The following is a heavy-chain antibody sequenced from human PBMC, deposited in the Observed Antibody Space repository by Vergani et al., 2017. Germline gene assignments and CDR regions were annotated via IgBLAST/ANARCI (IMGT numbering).Heavy chain of an antibody. Sequence: EVQLLESGGSLKQPGGPVRLSCAASGFTFSTYAMHWVRQAPGKGLEWVPALTGGGGSTYYSDSFKGRFIISRDNSRDTLYLQMNSLRPEDTATYYSVKGAGINKNFFNPGGKETRVTVSS. CDR2: LTGGGGST. CDR1: GFTFSTYA. J-gene: IGHJ5*02. CDR3: VKGAGINKNFFNP. V-gene: IGHV3-23*01. D-gene: IGHD1-26*01.